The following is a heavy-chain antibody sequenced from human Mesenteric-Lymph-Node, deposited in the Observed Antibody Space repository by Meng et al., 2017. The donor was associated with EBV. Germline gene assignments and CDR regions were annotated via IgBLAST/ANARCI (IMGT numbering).Heavy chain of an antibody. CDR2: IYYSGGT. V-gene: IGHV4-39*07. D-gene: IGHD3-22*01. Sequence: QVQLQGAGPGLVKPSEPLSLTCTVSGGSISSTSYYWGWIRQPPGKGLEWIGIIYYSGGTYYNSSLKSRVTISIDTSKNQFSLKLSSVTAADTAVYYCARCSFYYDSSGYRRYNWFDPWGQGTLVTVSS. CDR3: ARCSFYYDSSGYRRYNWFDP. CDR1: GGSISSTSYY. J-gene: IGHJ5*02.